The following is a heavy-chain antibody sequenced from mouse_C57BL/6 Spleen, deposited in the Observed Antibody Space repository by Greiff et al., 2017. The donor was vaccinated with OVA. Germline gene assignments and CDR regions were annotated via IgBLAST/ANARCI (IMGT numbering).Heavy chain of an antibody. D-gene: IGHD1-1*01. V-gene: IGHV14-2*01. CDR2: IEPEDGET. CDR1: GFNIKDYY. CDR3: ARASNYYGSTKHWYFDV. J-gene: IGHJ1*03. Sequence: EVQRVESGAELVKPGASVKLSCTASGFNIKDYYMHWVKQRTEQGLEWIGRIEPEDGETKYAPKFQGKATITADTSSNTAYLQLSSLTSEDTAVYYCARASNYYGSTKHWYFDVWGTGTTVTVSS.